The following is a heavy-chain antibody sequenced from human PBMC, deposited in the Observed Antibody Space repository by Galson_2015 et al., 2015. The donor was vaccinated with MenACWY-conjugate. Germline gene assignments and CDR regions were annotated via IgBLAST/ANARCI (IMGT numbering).Heavy chain of an antibody. V-gene: IGHV4-39*01. J-gene: IGHJ4*02. CDR1: GGFISSSGSY. Sequence: SETLSLTCTVSGGFISSSGSYWGWVRQPPGKGLEWIGTIYYSGDTYYNPSLKSRVTISVDTSKNQFSLKVSSVTAADTAVYYCARHENIVVVFAARAFDYWGQGILVTVSS. D-gene: IGHD2-15*01. CDR3: ARHENIVVVFAARAFDY. CDR2: IYYSGDT.